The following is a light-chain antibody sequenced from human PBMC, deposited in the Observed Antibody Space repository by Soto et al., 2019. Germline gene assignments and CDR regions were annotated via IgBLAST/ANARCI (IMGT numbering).Light chain of an antibody. Sequence: QSVLTQPPSASGSPGQSVTISCTGTSSDVGGYNYVSWYQQHPGTAPKLMIYEVDKRPSWVPDRFSGSKSGNTASLTVSGLRAEDEADYYCSSHAGSVNHQVFGSGTKLTVL. CDR2: EVD. J-gene: IGLJ3*02. V-gene: IGLV2-8*01. CDR3: SSHAGSVNHQV. CDR1: SSDVGGYNY.